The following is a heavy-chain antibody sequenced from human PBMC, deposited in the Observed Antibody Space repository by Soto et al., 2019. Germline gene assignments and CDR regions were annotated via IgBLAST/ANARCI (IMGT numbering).Heavy chain of an antibody. J-gene: IGHJ6*03. CDR2: INHSGST. Sequence: SETLSLTCAVYGGSFSGYYWSWIRQPPGKGLEWIGEINHSGSTNYNPSLKSRVTISVDTSKNQFSLKLSSVTAADTAVYYCARLPAYCSSTSCYQDYYYYYMDVCXKGTTVTVSS. CDR1: GGSFSGYY. CDR3: ARLPAYCSSTSCYQDYYYYYMDV. V-gene: IGHV4-34*01. D-gene: IGHD2-2*01.